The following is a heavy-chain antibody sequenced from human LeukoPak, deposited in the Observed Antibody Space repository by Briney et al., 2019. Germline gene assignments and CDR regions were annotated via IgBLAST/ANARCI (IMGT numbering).Heavy chain of an antibody. D-gene: IGHD3-10*01. CDR1: GYTLTELS. J-gene: IGHJ4*02. V-gene: IGHV1-24*01. CDR3: ATNPLVNRFGDPRVFDY. CDR2: FDPEDGET. Sequence: ASVKVSCKVSGYTLTELSMHWVRQAPGKGLEWMGGFDPEDGETIYAQKFQGRVTMTEDTSTDTAYMELSSLRSEDTAVYYCATNPLVNRFGDPRVFDYWGQGTLVTVSS.